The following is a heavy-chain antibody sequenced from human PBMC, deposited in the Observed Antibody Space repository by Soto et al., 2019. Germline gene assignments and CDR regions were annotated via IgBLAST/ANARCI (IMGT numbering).Heavy chain of an antibody. Sequence: GGSLRLSCAASGFTFSSYAIHWVRQAPGKGLEWVAVIWYDGSNKYYADSVKGRFSISRDNSKNTLYLQMNSLRAEDTAVYYCARGPPEAVAQTPPDVYWGQGTLVTVSS. CDR2: IWYDGSNK. V-gene: IGHV3-33*08. J-gene: IGHJ4*02. D-gene: IGHD6-19*01. CDR1: GFTFSSYA. CDR3: ARGPPEAVAQTPPDVY.